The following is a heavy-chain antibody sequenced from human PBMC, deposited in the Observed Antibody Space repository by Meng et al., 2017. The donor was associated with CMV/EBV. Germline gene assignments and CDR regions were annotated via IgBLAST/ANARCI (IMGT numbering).Heavy chain of an antibody. CDR3: ARDDKAYCGGDCSPVTYYYYYGMDV. CDR1: GYTFTSYD. Sequence: ASVKVSCKASGYTFTSYDINWVRQATGQGLEWMGWMNPNSGNTGYAQKFQGRVTITRNTSISTAYMELRSLRSDDTAVYYCARDDKAYCGGDCSPVTYYYYYGMDVWGQGTTVTVSS. J-gene: IGHJ6*02. CDR2: MNPNSGNT. V-gene: IGHV1-8*03. D-gene: IGHD2-21*01.